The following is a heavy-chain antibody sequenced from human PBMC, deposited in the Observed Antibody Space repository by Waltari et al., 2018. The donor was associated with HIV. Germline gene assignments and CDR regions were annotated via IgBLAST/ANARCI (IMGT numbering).Heavy chain of an antibody. V-gene: IGHV7-4-1*02. CDR2: INTNTGNP. CDR3: AIEPIVVVPAAILNAFDI. CDR1: GYTFTSYA. J-gene: IGHJ3*02. D-gene: IGHD2-2*01. Sequence: QVQLVQSGSELKKPGASVQVSCKASGYTFTSYAMNWVRPAPGQGLEWMGWINTNTGNPTYAQGFTGRFVFSLDTSVSTAYLQISSLKAEDTAVYYCAIEPIVVVPAAILNAFDIWGQGTMVTVSS.